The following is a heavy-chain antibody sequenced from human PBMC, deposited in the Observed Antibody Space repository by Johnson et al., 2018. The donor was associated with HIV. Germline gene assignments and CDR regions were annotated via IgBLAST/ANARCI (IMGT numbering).Heavy chain of an antibody. J-gene: IGHJ3*02. CDR3: ARAGRFTMIQGAFDI. CDR1: GFSFSDYY. V-gene: IGHV3-11*04. CDR2: MSSSGSTI. D-gene: IGHD3-22*01. Sequence: QVQLVESGGGLVKPGGSLRLSCAASGFSFSDYYMSWIRQAPGKGLEWISYMSSSGSTIYHAESVKGRFTISRDNAKNSLYLQMNSLRTEDTAVYYCARAGRFTMIQGAFDIWGQGTMVTVSS.